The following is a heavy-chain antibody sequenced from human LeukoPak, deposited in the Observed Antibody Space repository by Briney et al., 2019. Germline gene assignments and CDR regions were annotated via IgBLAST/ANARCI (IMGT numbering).Heavy chain of an antibody. Sequence: GASVKVSCKASGYTFTSYGISWVRQAPGQGLEWMGWISAYNGNTNYAQKLQGRVTMTTDTSTSTAYMELRSLRSDDTAVYYCARTYYYDSSGHKEVPTYDYWGQGTLVTVSS. D-gene: IGHD3-22*01. CDR2: ISAYNGNT. CDR3: ARTYYYDSSGHKEVPTYDY. CDR1: GYTFTSYG. J-gene: IGHJ4*02. V-gene: IGHV1-18*01.